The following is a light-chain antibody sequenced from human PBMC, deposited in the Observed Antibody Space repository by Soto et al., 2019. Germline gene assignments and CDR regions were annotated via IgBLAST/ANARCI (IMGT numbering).Light chain of an antibody. J-gene: IGLJ3*02. CDR2: DDR. Sequence: SYELTQPPSVSVAPGQTARISCGGHNSGSKSVHWYQQKPGQAPVLVVHDDRDRPSGIPERFSGSNSGNTATLTISRAEAGDEADYYCQVWHSGSDHWVFGGGTKVTVL. CDR3: QVWHSGSDHWV. V-gene: IGLV3-21*02. CDR1: NSGSKS.